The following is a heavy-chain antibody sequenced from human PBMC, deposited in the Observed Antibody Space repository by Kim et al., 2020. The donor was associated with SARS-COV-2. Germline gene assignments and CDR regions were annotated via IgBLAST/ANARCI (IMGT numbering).Heavy chain of an antibody. CDR1: GFTFSSYA. Sequence: GGSLRLSCAASGFTFSSYAMSWVRQAPGKGLEWVSAISGSGGSTYYADSVKGRFTISRDNSKNTLYLQMNSLRAEDTAVYYCAKQMGRYDYVWGSYRFMRGPEPEPMDVWGQGTTVTVSS. D-gene: IGHD3-16*01. V-gene: IGHV3-23*01. CDR2: ISGSGGST. CDR3: AKQMGRYDYVWGSYRFMRGPEPEPMDV. J-gene: IGHJ6*02.